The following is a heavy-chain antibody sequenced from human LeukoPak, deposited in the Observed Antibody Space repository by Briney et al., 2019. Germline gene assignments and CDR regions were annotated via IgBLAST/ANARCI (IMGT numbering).Heavy chain of an antibody. J-gene: IGHJ3*02. Sequence: SETLSLTCTVSGSISGYYWSWIRQPPGKGLEWIGYIYTSGSTNYNPSLESRVTISVDTSMNQFSLDLSSVTAADTAVYYCARQKCTSTSCLTKNAFDIWGQGTMVTVSS. CDR3: ARQKCTSTSCLTKNAFDI. CDR2: IYTSGST. D-gene: IGHD2-2*01. CDR1: GSISGYY. V-gene: IGHV4-4*09.